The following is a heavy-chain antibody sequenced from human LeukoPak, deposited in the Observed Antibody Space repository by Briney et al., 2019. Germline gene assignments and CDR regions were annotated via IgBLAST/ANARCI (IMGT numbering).Heavy chain of an antibody. V-gene: IGHV1-8*02. CDR1: GGTFTSYA. CDR3: ARGGGRRNSSWLRLYYYYYYMDV. D-gene: IGHD6-13*01. CDR2: MNPNSGNT. Sequence: ASVKVSCKASGGTFTSYAISWVRQATGQGLEWMGWMNPNSGNTGYAQKFQGRVTMTRNTSISTAYMELSSLRSEDTAVYYCARGGGRRNSSWLRLYYYYYYMDVWGKGTTVTISS. J-gene: IGHJ6*03.